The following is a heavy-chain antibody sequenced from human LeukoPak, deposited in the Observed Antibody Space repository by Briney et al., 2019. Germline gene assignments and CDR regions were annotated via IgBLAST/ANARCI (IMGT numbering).Heavy chain of an antibody. Sequence: GGSLRLSCAASGFTFDDYGMSSVRQAPGKGLEWVSGINWNGGSTGYADSVKGRFTISRDNAKNSLYLQMNSLRAEDTALYYCARASETYYYDSSGYFDYWGQGTLVTVSS. V-gene: IGHV3-20*04. CDR2: INWNGGST. CDR1: GFTFDDYG. CDR3: ARASETYYYDSSGYFDY. D-gene: IGHD3-22*01. J-gene: IGHJ4*02.